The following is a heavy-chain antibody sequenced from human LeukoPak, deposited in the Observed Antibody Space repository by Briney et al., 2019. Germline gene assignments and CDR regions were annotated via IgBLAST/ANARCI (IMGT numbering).Heavy chain of an antibody. J-gene: IGHJ4*02. V-gene: IGHV3-74*01. CDR2: IHVDGSIT. D-gene: IGHD3-10*01. Sequence: GGSLRLSCAASGFTFSNYWMHWVRQAPGKGLVWLSRIHVDGSITNYADSVKGRFTISRDNAKNTLYLQMNSLRAEDTAVYYCAKDMGPDYYGSGSYGFGDYWGQGTLVTASS. CDR1: GFTFSNYW. CDR3: AKDMGPDYYGSGSYGFGDY.